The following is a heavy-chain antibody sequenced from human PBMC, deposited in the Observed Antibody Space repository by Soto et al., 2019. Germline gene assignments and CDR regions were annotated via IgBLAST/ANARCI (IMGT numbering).Heavy chain of an antibody. CDR1: GFTFSTHW. CDR3: TSDILAAGVDY. D-gene: IGHD6-13*01. V-gene: IGHV3-74*03. CDR2: LNHDGSSR. J-gene: IGHJ4*02. Sequence: EVQPVESGGGLVQPGGSLRLSCAASGFTFSTHWMHWVRQVPGKGLMWVSRLNHDGSSREYADSVKGRFTISRDNAKNTLYLQMNSLRAEDTAVYFCTSDILAAGVDYWGQGTPVTVSS.